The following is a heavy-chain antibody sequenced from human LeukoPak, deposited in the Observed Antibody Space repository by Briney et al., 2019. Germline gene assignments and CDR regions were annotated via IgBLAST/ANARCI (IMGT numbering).Heavy chain of an antibody. CDR2: IYYSGST. Sequence: EPSETLSLTCTVSGGSISSYYWSWIRQPPGKGLVWIGYIYYSGSTNYNPSLKSRVTISVDTSKNQFSLKLSSVTAADTAVYYCARGGSSWYPFVYWGQGTLVTVSS. D-gene: IGHD6-13*01. V-gene: IGHV4-59*01. J-gene: IGHJ4*02. CDR3: ARGGSSWYPFVY. CDR1: GGSISSYY.